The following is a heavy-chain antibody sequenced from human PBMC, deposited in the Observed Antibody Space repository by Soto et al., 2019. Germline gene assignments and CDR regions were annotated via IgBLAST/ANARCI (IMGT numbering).Heavy chain of an antibody. CDR2: IIPILGIA. D-gene: IGHD3-3*01. J-gene: IGHJ5*02. CDR3: ARAPNYYDAGRFDP. CDR1: GGTFSSST. Sequence: ASVKVSCKASGGTFSSSTISWVRQAPGQGLEWMGRIIPILGIANYAQKFQGRVTITADKSTSTAYMELSSLRSEDTAVYYCARAPNYYDAGRFDPWGQGTLVTVSS. V-gene: IGHV1-69*02.